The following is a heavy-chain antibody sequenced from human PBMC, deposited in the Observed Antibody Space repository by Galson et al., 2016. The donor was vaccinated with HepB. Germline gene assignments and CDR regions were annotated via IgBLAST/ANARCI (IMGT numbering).Heavy chain of an antibody. D-gene: IGHD5-12*01. Sequence: SVKVSCKASGYTFTSYGISRVRQAPGQGLEWMGWISAYNGNTNYAQKLQGRVTMTTDTSTSTAYMELRSLRSDDTAVYYCARRSSATLNYYYNGMDVWGQGTTVTVSS. J-gene: IGHJ6*02. CDR3: ARRSSATLNYYYNGMDV. V-gene: IGHV1-18*01. CDR2: ISAYNGNT. CDR1: GYTFTSYG.